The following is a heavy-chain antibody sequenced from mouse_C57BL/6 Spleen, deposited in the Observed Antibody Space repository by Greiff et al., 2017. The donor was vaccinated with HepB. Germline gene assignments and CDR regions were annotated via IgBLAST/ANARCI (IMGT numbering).Heavy chain of an antibody. CDR1: GFTFSDAW. J-gene: IGHJ2*01. V-gene: IGHV6-6*01. CDR2: IRNKANNHAT. CDR3: TRNDYDVPFDY. D-gene: IGHD2-4*01. Sequence: EVQLVESGGGLVQPGGSMKLSCAASGFTFSDAWMDWVRQSPEKGLEWVAEIRNKANNHATYYAESVKGRFTISRDDSKSSVYLQMNSLRAEDTGIYYCTRNDYDVPFDYWGQGTTLTVSS.